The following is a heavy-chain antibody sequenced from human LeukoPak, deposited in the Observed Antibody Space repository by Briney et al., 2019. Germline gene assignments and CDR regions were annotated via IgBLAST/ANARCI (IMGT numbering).Heavy chain of an antibody. J-gene: IGHJ4*02. CDR2: IYSGGST. Sequence: PGGSLRLSCAASGFTVSSNYMSWVRQAPGKGLEWVSVIYSGGSTYYADSEKGRFTISRDNSKNTLYLQMNSLRAEDTAVYYCARVDTYSYGYDYWGQGTLVTVSS. CDR3: ARVDTYSYGYDY. CDR1: GFTVSSNY. D-gene: IGHD5-18*01. V-gene: IGHV3-53*01.